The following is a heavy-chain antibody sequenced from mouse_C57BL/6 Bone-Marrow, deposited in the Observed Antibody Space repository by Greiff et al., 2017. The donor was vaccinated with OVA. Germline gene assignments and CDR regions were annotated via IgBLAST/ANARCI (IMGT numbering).Heavy chain of an antibody. V-gene: IGHV5-9-1*02. D-gene: IGHD1-1*01. CDR2: ISSGGDYI. CDR1: GFTFSSYA. CDR3: TRAVYYYGSSYPLYYAMDY. Sequence: EVKLMESGEGLVKPGGSLKLSCAASGFTFSSYAMSWVRQTPEKRLEWVAYISSGGDYIYYADTVKGRFTISRDNARNTLYLQMSSLKSEDTAMYYCTRAVYYYGSSYPLYYAMDYWGQGTSVTVSS. J-gene: IGHJ4*01.